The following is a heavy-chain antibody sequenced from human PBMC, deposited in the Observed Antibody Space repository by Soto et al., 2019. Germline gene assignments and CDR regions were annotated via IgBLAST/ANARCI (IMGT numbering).Heavy chain of an antibody. D-gene: IGHD3-16*01. V-gene: IGHV4-59*01. Sequence: SETLSLTCTVSGGSISSYYWSWIRQPPGKGLEWIGYIYYSGSTNYNPSLESRVTISVDTSKNQFSLKLSSVTAADTAVYYCARGGGTRPNFDYWGQGTLVTVSS. CDR3: ARGGGTRPNFDY. J-gene: IGHJ4*02. CDR1: GGSISSYY. CDR2: IYYSGST.